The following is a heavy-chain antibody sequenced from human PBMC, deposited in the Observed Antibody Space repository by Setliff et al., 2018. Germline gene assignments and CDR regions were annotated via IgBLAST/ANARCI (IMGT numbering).Heavy chain of an antibody. CDR1: GFTFVNYW. CDR3: ARGGCSGGSCYGDY. Sequence: GGSLRLSCAASGFTFVNYWMHWVRQAPGKGLVWVSRVNSDGSSTIYADSVKGRFTISRDNAENTLYLQMNSLRPDDTALYYCARGGCSGGSCYGDYWGQGTLVTVSS. V-gene: IGHV3-74*01. D-gene: IGHD2-15*01. J-gene: IGHJ4*02. CDR2: VNSDGSST.